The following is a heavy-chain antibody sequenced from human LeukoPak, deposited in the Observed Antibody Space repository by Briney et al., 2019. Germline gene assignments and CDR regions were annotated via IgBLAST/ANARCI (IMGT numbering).Heavy chain of an antibody. D-gene: IGHD6-19*01. V-gene: IGHV3-30*02. CDR1: GFIFSNYG. CDR2: MWSDGRNK. J-gene: IGHJ6*03. CDR3: AKDPGEKAVGYCMDV. Sequence: GGSLRLSCAASGFIFSNYGMHWVRQAPGKGLEWVAFMWSDGRNKYYADSVKGRFTISRDNSKNTLYLQMNSLRTDDTAVYYCAKDPGEKAVGYCMDVWGKGTTVTVSS.